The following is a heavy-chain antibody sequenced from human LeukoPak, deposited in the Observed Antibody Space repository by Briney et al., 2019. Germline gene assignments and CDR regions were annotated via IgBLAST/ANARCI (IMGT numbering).Heavy chain of an antibody. D-gene: IGHD5-18*01. Sequence: PSETLSLTCTVSGGSISSSSYYWGWIRQPPGKGLEWIGSIYYSGSTYYNPSLKSRVTISVDTSKNQFSLKLSSVTAADTAVYYCARLSPTSGYSFDYWGQGTLVTVSS. CDR1: GGSISSSSYY. V-gene: IGHV4-39*01. CDR3: ARLSPTSGYSFDY. J-gene: IGHJ4*02. CDR2: IYYSGST.